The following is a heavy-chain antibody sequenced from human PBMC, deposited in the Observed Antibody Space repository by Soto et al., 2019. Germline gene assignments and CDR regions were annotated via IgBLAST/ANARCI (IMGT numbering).Heavy chain of an antibody. Sequence: QVQLQESAPGLVKPSKTLSLPCNVLGASISMGDSYWSWFRQPPGKGLQYIGYIYYGGNTNYNPSLKSRLTMSIDRSANHFSLTLTSVTAADTAVYYCARVSGHYYYGVDVWGQGTTVIVSS. CDR3: ARVSGHYYYGVDV. V-gene: IGHV4-30-4*01. J-gene: IGHJ6*02. CDR2: IYYGGNT. CDR1: GASISMGDSY.